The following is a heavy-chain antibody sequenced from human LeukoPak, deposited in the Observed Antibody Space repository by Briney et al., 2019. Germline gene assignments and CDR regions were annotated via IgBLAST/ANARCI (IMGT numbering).Heavy chain of an antibody. Sequence: SETLSLTCTVSGGSITNYYWTWVRQPPGKGLEWFGCVYYTGSANYNPSLKSRVTILVDTSKNQFSLNLSSVTAADTAVYYCARLAPVAHSGDYLGYFDYWGQGALVTVSS. J-gene: IGHJ4*02. CDR1: GGSITNYY. CDR2: VYYTGSA. CDR3: ARLAPVAHSGDYLGYFDY. D-gene: IGHD4-17*01. V-gene: IGHV4-59*08.